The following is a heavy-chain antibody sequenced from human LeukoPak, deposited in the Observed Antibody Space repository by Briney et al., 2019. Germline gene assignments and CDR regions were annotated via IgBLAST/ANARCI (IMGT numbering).Heavy chain of an antibody. CDR1: GSSISSSYC. CDR3: ARVNTVMATFDY. CDR2: ISHSGST. Sequence: SETLSLTCAVSGSSISSSYCGAWIRQPPGKGLEWIATISHSGSTYYNPSLKSRVTISVDMSQNQHSLRLNSVTVADTAVYFCARVNTVMATFDYWGQGTPVTVSS. J-gene: IGHJ4*02. V-gene: IGHV4-38-2*01. D-gene: IGHD5-24*01.